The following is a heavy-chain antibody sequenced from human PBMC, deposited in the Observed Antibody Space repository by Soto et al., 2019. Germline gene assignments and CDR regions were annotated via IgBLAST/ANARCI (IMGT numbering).Heavy chain of an antibody. CDR2: IYYSGST. CDR3: ARHGSRILEWLLLGAFDI. Sequence: SETLSLTCTVSGGSISSSSYYWGWIRQPPGKGLEWIGSIYYSGSTYYNPSLKSRVTISVDTSKNQFSLKLSSVTAADTAVYYCARHGSRILEWLLLGAFDIWGQGTMVTVSS. J-gene: IGHJ3*02. D-gene: IGHD3-3*01. V-gene: IGHV4-39*01. CDR1: GGSISSSSYY.